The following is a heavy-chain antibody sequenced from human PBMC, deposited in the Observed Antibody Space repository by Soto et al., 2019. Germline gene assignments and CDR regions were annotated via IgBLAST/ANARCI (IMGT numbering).Heavy chain of an antibody. CDR1: GFTFSSYW. CDR2: IKGDGSST. CDR3: ATERWLLHNGQYFSYGMDV. J-gene: IGHJ6*02. D-gene: IGHD1-26*01. V-gene: IGHV3-74*01. Sequence: SLRLSCAASGFTFSSYWMLWVRQAPGKGLVWVSSIKGDGSSTNYADSVKGRFTISRDNGKNTLYLQMNSLRAEDTAVYYCATERWLLHNGQYFSYGMDVWGRGTMVTVSS.